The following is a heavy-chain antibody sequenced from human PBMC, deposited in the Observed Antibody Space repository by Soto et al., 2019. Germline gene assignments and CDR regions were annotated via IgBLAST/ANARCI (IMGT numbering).Heavy chain of an antibody. D-gene: IGHD1-26*01. CDR3: AREVGATDYYYGMDV. Sequence: GGSLRLSCAASGFTFSSYSMNWVRQAPGKGLEWVSYISSSSGTIYYADSVKGRFTISRDNAKNSLYLQMNSLRDEDTAVYYCAREVGATDYYYGMDVWGQGTTVTVSS. CDR2: ISSSSGTI. V-gene: IGHV3-48*02. J-gene: IGHJ6*02. CDR1: GFTFSSYS.